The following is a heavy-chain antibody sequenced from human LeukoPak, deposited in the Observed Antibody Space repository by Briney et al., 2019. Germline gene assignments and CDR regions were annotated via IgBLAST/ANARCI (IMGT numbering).Heavy chain of an antibody. CDR3: ARDRYGDFEDY. D-gene: IGHD4-17*01. Sequence: PSETLSLTCNVSGGSINTANYYWTWIRQPPGKGLEWIGYISYSGTPYYNPSLNSRVTISLDTSKNQFSPILNSVTAADTAMYYCARDRYGDFEDYWGQGTLVTVSS. CDR1: GGSINTANYY. V-gene: IGHV4-30-4*08. CDR2: ISYSGTP. J-gene: IGHJ4*02.